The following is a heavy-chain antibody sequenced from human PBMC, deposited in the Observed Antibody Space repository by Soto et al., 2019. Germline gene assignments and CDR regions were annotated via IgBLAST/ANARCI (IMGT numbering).Heavy chain of an antibody. V-gene: IGHV4-4*02. D-gene: IGHD2-2*01. CDR3: VHTRGDQYHDDF. CDR1: GGSLSSSNW. Sequence: SETLSLTCAVSGGSLSSSNWWSWVRQPPGKALEWLGEIFYSGSTKYNPSLNSRVTISADESKNHLSLRLSSVPAAATAVYYCVHTRGDQYHDDFWPQGILVTVP. J-gene: IGHJ4*01. CDR2: IFYSGST.